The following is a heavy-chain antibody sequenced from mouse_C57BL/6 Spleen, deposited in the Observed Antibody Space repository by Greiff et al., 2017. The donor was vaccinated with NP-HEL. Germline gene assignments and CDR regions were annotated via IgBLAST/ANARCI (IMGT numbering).Heavy chain of an antibody. CDR2: INPGSGGT. CDR1: GYAFTNYL. CDR3: ARVGGNDYGAY. D-gene: IGHD2-4*01. V-gene: IGHV1-54*01. Sequence: QVQLQQSGAELVRPGTSVKVSCKASGYAFTNYLIEWVKQRPGPGLEWIGVINPGSGGTNYNEKFKGKATLTADKSSSTAYMQLSSLTSEDAAVYFCARVGGNDYGAYWGQGTLVTGSA. J-gene: IGHJ3*01.